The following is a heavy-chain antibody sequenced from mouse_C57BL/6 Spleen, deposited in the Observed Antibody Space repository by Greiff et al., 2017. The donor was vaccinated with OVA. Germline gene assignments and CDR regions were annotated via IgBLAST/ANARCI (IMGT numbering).Heavy chain of an antibody. CDR3: ARSSYDYEIAY. V-gene: IGHV5-17*01. D-gene: IGHD2-4*01. Sequence: EVMLVESGGGLVKPGGSLKLSCAASGFTFSDYGMHWVRQAPEKGLEWVAYISSGSSTIYYADTVKGRFTISRDNAKNTLFLQMTSLRSEDTAMYYCARSSYDYEIAYWGQGTLVTVSA. CDR2: ISSGSSTI. CDR1: GFTFSDYG. J-gene: IGHJ3*01.